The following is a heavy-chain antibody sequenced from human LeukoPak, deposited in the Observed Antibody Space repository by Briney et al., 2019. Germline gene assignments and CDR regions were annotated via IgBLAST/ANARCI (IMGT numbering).Heavy chain of an antibody. CDR3: ATDLSSIAAVGYFDY. CDR2: INPNSGGT. V-gene: IGHV1-2*02. J-gene: IGHJ4*02. D-gene: IGHD6-13*01. CDR1: GYTFTGYY. Sequence: ASVKVSCKASGYTFTGYYMHWVRQAPGQGLEWMGWINPNSGGTNYAQKFQGRVTMTRDTSISTAYMELSRLRSDDTAVYYCATDLSSIAAVGYFDYWGQGTLVTVSS.